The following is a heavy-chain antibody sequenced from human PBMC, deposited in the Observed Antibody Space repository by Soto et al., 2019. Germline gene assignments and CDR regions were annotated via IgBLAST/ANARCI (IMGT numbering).Heavy chain of an antibody. V-gene: IGHV3-33*01. J-gene: IGHJ3*02. Sequence: GGSLRLSCAASGFTFSSYGMHWVRQAPGKGLEWVAVIWYDGSNKYYADSVKGRFTISRDNSKNTLYLQMNSLRAEDTAVYYCARDRGYCSGGSCYSGDDAFDIWGQGTMVTVSS. CDR3: ARDRGYCSGGSCYSGDDAFDI. CDR2: IWYDGSNK. D-gene: IGHD2-15*01. CDR1: GFTFSSYG.